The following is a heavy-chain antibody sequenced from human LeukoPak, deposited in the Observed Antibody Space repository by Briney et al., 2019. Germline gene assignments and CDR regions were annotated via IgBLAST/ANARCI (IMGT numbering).Heavy chain of an antibody. D-gene: IGHD3-3*01. CDR3: ARGPLRGDDFWSGYYHPFYGMDV. CDR1: GGSFSGYY. CDR2: INHSGGT. J-gene: IGHJ6*02. Sequence: SETLSLTCAVYGGSFSGYYWSWIRQPPGKGLEWIGEINHSGGTNYNPSLKSRVTISVDTSKNQFSLKLSSVTAADTAVYYCARGPLRGDDFWSGYYHPFYGMDVWGQGTTVTVSS. V-gene: IGHV4-34*01.